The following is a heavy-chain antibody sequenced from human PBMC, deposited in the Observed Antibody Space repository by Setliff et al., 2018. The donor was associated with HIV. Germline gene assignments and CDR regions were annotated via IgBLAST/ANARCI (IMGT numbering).Heavy chain of an antibody. CDR1: GGSISSSGNY. CDR3: ARDLSPYGSGDPYYYYGMDV. V-gene: IGHV4-31*03. D-gene: IGHD3-10*01. CDR2: IYHTGTT. Sequence: SETLSLTCTVSGGSISSSGNYWTWIRQRPGEGLEWIGYIYHTGTTYYHPSLKSRVLISVDTSNNQFSLRLSSVTAADTAVYYCARDLSPYGSGDPYYYYGMDVWGQGTTVTVSS. J-gene: IGHJ6*02.